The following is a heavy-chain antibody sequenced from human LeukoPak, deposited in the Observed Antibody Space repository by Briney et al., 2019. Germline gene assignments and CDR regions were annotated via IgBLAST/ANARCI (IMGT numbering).Heavy chain of an antibody. Sequence: PGGSLRLSCAVSGFTFSSYEMNWVRQAPGKGLGWVSYISSSGSTIYYADSVKGRFTISRDNSKNTLYLQMNSLKAEDTAMYYCAKDIAASNYYYYYMDVWGKGTTVTISS. D-gene: IGHD6-25*01. J-gene: IGHJ6*03. CDR3: AKDIAASNYYYYYMDV. CDR1: GFTFSSYE. CDR2: ISSSGSTI. V-gene: IGHV3-48*03.